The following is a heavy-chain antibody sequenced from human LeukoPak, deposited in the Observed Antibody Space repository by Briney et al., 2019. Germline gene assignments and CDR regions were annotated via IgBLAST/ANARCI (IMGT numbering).Heavy chain of an antibody. D-gene: IGHD3-10*01. J-gene: IGHJ4*02. V-gene: IGHV4-4*08. CDR3: TGDYGSGSYRFDY. CDR1: GGSLSSYS. Sequence: PSETLSLTCTVSGGSLSSYSWSWVRQPPGRGLEWIGYVYYSGRTIYNPSLRSRVTVSLDTSKNQFSMKLTSVTAADTAVYYCTGDYGSGSYRFDYWGQGTLVTVSS. CDR2: VYYSGRT.